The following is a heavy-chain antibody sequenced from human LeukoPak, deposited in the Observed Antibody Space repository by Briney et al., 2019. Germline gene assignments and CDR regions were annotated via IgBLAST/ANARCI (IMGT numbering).Heavy chain of an antibody. J-gene: IGHJ5*02. D-gene: IGHD3-3*01. CDR2: ISACNGNT. V-gene: IGHV1-18*01. CDR1: GYTFTSYG. Sequence: ASVKVSCKASGYTFTSYGISWVRQAPGQGLEWMGWISACNGNTNYAQKLQGRVTMTTDTSTSTAYMELRSLRSDDTAVYYCARGRYDFWSGYLNWFDPWGQGTLVTVSS. CDR3: ARGRYDFWSGYLNWFDP.